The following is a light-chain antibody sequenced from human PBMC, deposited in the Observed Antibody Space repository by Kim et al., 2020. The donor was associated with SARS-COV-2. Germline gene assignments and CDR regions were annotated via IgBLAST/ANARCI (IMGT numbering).Light chain of an antibody. CDR1: QSVSSSY. CDR3: QQYGSSSWT. J-gene: IGKJ1*01. V-gene: IGKV3-20*01. Sequence: TPGEIATLACRASQSVSSSYIAWYQQKPGQAPRLLIYGASSRAAGSPDRCSGSGSGTDFTLTISRLEPEDYTVYYWQQYGSSSWTFGQGTKEEIK. CDR2: GAS.